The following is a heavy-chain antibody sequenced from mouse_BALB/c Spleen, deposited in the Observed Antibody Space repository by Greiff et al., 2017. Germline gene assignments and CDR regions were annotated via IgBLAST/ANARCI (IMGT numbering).Heavy chain of an antibody. CDR1: GYSITSDYA. J-gene: IGHJ4*01. CDR3: ARAGGLGYYAMDY. D-gene: IGHD3-1*01. CDR2: ISYSGST. V-gene: IGHV3-2*02. Sequence: EVQLQESGPGLVKPSQSLSLTCTVTGYSITSDYAWNWIRQFPGNKLEWMGYISYSGSTSYNPSLKSRISITRDTSKNQFFLQLNSVTTEDTATYYCARAGGLGYYAMDYWGQGTSVTVSS.